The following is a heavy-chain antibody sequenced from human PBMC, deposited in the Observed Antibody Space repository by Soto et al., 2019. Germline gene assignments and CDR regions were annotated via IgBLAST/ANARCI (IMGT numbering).Heavy chain of an antibody. CDR3: AREERKGIISWFDP. D-gene: IGHD2-21*01. CDR1: GGSVSGVDYF. Sequence: PSETLSLTCTVSGGSVSGVDYFWSWIRQSPGKGLEWIGYIYYTGINHLNPSLKSRLTMAVDTSKNEFSLKLTSVSAADTAVYFCAREERKGIISWFDPWGQGTPVTVSS. J-gene: IGHJ5*02. V-gene: IGHV4-30-4*01. CDR2: IYYTGIN.